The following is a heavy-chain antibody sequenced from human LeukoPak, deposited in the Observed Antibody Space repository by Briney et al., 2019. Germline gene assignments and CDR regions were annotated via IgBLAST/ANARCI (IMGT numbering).Heavy chain of an antibody. Sequence: SETLSLTCTVSGGSISSSSYYWGWIRPPPGKGLEWIGSIYYSGSTYYNPSLKSRVTISVETSKNQVSLKLSSVTAADTAVYYCARQGAGGRAFDIWGQGTMVTVSS. CDR3: ARQGAGGRAFDI. V-gene: IGHV4-39*01. J-gene: IGHJ3*02. CDR1: GGSISSSSYY. D-gene: IGHD6-19*01. CDR2: IYYSGST.